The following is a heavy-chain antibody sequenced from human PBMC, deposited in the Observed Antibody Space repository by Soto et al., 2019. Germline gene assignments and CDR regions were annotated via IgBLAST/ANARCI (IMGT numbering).Heavy chain of an antibody. CDR1: GFTSSSYW. CDR3: ARDRSSYTNRRNDAFDI. J-gene: IGHJ3*02. CDR2: IKQDGSEK. V-gene: IGHV3-7*01. Sequence: GSLRLSCASSGFTSSSYWMSWVRQAPGKGLEWVANIKQDGSEKYYVDSVKGRFTISRDNAKNSLYLQMNSLRAEDTAVYYCARDRSSYTNRRNDAFDIWGQGTMVTVSS. D-gene: IGHD4-4*01.